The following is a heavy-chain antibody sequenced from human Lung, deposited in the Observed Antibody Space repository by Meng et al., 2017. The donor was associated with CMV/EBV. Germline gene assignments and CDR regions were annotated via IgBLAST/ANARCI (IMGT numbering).Heavy chain of an antibody. CDR1: GFIFGNYA. D-gene: IGHD3-16*01. CDR3: TRDYVLNTFYYSGMDV. V-gene: IGHV3-49*04. J-gene: IGHJ6*02. Sequence: GESLKISCRGSGFIFGNYAIHWVRQGPGKGLEWIGFIRTKVHGETTEDAASVKGRFAISRDDSKNIAYLQMDSLKTEDTAVYYCTRDYVLNTFYYSGMDVWGQGTTVTVSS. CDR2: IRTKVHGETT.